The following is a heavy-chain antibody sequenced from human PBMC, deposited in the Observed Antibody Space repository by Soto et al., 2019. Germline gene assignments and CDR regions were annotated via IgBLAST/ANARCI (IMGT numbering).Heavy chain of an antibody. V-gene: IGHV3-23*01. CDR3: AIPSGLTVTGPDY. CDR2: ISGDSGST. Sequence: GSLRLSCAASGFTFSNYAMSWVRQAPGKGLEWVSAISGDSGSTYYADSVKGRFTISRDNSKNTLYLRMNSLRAEDTAVYYWAIPSGLTVTGPDYWGQGTLVTVSS. CDR1: GFTFSNYA. D-gene: IGHD3-9*01. J-gene: IGHJ4*02.